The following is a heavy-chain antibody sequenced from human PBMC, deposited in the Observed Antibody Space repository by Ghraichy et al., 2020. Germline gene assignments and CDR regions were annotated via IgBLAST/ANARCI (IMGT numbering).Heavy chain of an antibody. Sequence: LSLTCAASGFTFSSYGMNWVRQTPGKGLEWVGYISESFSSLYYADAVKGRFTISRDNAKSSLFLQMNSLRDEDTAVYFCARDESITARLEFLDNWGQGLPVIVSS. CDR2: ISESFSSL. D-gene: IGHD6-6*01. J-gene: IGHJ4*02. V-gene: IGHV3-48*02. CDR3: ARDESITARLEFLDN. CDR1: GFTFSSYG.